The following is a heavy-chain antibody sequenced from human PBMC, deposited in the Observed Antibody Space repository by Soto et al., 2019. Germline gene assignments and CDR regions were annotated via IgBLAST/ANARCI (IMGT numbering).Heavy chain of an antibody. Sequence: QVQLVQSGAEVKKPGSSVKVSCKASGGTFSSYTISWVRQAPGQGLEWMGRIIPILGIANYAQKFQGRVTTTTDKYTSTTYMELSSMRSEDTAVYYCARDLMGYCSGGSCFYYYYYYMDVWGKGPRSPSP. CDR3: ARDLMGYCSGGSCFYYYYYYMDV. CDR1: GGTFSSYT. J-gene: IGHJ6*03. D-gene: IGHD2-15*01. V-gene: IGHV1-69*08. CDR2: IIPILGIA.